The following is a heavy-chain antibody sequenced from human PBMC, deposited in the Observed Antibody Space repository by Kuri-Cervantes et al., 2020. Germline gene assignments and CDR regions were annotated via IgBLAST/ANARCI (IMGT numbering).Heavy chain of an antibody. CDR1: GFTFSSYA. V-gene: IGHV3-30-3*01. D-gene: IGHD1-1*01. CDR3: AKPGMTTDAFDI. CDR2: ISYDGSNK. J-gene: IGHJ3*02. Sequence: GGSLRLSCAASGFTFSSYAMHWVRQAPGKGLEWVAVISYDGSNKYYADSVKGRFTISRDNSKNTLYLQMNSLRAEDTAVYYCAKPGMTTDAFDIWGQGTKVTVSS.